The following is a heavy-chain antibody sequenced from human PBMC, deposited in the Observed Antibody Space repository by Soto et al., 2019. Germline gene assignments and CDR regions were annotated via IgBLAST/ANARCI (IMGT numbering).Heavy chain of an antibody. J-gene: IGHJ4*02. V-gene: IGHV4-59*01. D-gene: IGHD3-10*01. Sequence: PSETLPLTSTVSGGPISSYYWSWIRQPPGKGLEWIGYIYYSGSTNDNPSLKSRVTISVDTSKNQFSLKLSSVNAADTAVYYCASSSGGRFGELLPDFDYWGQGTLVTVPS. CDR3: ASSSGGRFGELLPDFDY. CDR2: IYYSGST. CDR1: GGPISSYY.